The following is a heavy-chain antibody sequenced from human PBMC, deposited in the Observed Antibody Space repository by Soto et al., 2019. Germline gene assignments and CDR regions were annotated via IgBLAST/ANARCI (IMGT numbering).Heavy chain of an antibody. Sequence: SVKVACKASGGTFSSYAISWVRQAPGQGLEWMGGIIPIFGTANYAQKFQGRVTITADESTSTAYMELSSLRSEDTAVYYCARDPDWYDSSGYFPFDYWGQGTLVTVS. CDR3: ARDPDWYDSSGYFPFDY. V-gene: IGHV1-69*13. CDR2: IIPIFGTA. CDR1: GGTFSSYA. D-gene: IGHD3-22*01. J-gene: IGHJ4*02.